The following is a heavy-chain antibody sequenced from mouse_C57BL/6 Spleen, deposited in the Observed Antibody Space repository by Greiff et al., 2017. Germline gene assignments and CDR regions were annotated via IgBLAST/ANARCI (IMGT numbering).Heavy chain of an antibody. CDR1: GYTFTDYY. J-gene: IGHJ2*01. CDR2: INPYNGGT. CDR3: ARRGYNWDYFDY. D-gene: IGHD4-1*01. Sequence: EVKLQESGPVLVKPGASVKMSCKASGYTFTDYYMNWVKQSHGKSLEWIGVINPYNGGTSYNQKFKGKATLTVDKSSSTAYMELNSLTSEDSAVYYCARRGYNWDYFDYWGQGTTLTVSS. V-gene: IGHV1-19*01.